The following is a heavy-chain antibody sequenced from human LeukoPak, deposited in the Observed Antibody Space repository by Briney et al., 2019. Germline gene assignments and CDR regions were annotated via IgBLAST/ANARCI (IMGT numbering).Heavy chain of an antibody. Sequence: SETLSLTCTVSGGSISSSSYYWGWIRQPPGKGLEWIGSIYYSGSTYYNPSLKSRVTISVDTSKNQFSLKLSSVTAADTAVYYCARHAVMGSMIHHFDIWGQGTMVTVSS. CDR3: ARHAVMGSMIHHFDI. D-gene: IGHD2/OR15-2a*01. V-gene: IGHV4-39*01. CDR2: IYYSGST. J-gene: IGHJ3*02. CDR1: GGSISSSSYY.